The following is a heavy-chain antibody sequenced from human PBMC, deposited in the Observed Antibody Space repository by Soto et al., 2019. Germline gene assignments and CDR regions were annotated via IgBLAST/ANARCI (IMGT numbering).Heavy chain of an antibody. CDR3: ARNWPVVAALDDFQH. D-gene: IGHD2-15*01. CDR2: ISYDGSNK. Sequence: PGGSLRLSCAASGFTFSSYAMHWVRQAPGKGLEWVAVISYDGSNKYYADSVKGRFTISRDNSKNTLYLQMNSLRAEDTAVYYCARNWPVVAALDDFQHWGQGTLVTVSS. CDR1: GFTFSSYA. J-gene: IGHJ1*01. V-gene: IGHV3-30-3*01.